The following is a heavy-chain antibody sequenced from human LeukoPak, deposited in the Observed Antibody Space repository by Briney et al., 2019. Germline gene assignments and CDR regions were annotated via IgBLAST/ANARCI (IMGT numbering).Heavy chain of an antibody. Sequence: GGSLRLSCAASGFTFSSYAMSWVRQAPGKGLEWVSAISGSGGSTYYADSVKGRFTISRDNSENTLYLQMNSLRAEDTAVYYCASTRGWLLPYYFDYWGQGTLVTVSS. J-gene: IGHJ4*02. CDR2: ISGSGGST. CDR1: GFTFSSYA. D-gene: IGHD2-21*01. V-gene: IGHV3-23*01. CDR3: ASTRGWLLPYYFDY.